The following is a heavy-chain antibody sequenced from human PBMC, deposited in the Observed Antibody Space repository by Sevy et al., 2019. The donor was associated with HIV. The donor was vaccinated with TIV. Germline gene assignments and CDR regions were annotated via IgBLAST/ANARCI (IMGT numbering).Heavy chain of an antibody. CDR1: GFTFSSYT. CDR3: ANGTAIGRGFSFRDY. J-gene: IGHJ4*02. D-gene: IGHD2-21*02. Sequence: GGSLRLSCAASGFTFSSYTMNWVRQAPGKGLEWVSSISGSGGTIYYADSVKGRFTISRDNSKNSLYLQMNSLRAEDTAVYYCANGTAIGRGFSFRDYWGQGTLVTVSS. V-gene: IGHV3-48*01. CDR2: ISGSGGTI.